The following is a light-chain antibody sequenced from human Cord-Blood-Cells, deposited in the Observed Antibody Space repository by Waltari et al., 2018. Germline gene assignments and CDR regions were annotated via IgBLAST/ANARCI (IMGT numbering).Light chain of an antibody. CDR3: QSYDSSLSGVV. CDR1: SPNIGAGYD. V-gene: IGLV1-40*01. J-gene: IGLJ2*01. Sequence: QSVLTQPPSVSGAPGQRVTISCTGSSPNIGAGYDVHWYQQLPGTAPKPLIYGNSTRPSGVPDRFSGSKSGTSASLAITGLQAEDEADYYCQSYDSSLSGVVFGGGTKLTVL. CDR2: GNS.